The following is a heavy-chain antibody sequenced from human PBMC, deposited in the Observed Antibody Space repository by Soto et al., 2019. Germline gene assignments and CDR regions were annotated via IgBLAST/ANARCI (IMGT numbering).Heavy chain of an antibody. D-gene: IGHD6-19*01. CDR3: ASDSSGWYGDAFDI. CDR2: IWYDGSNK. V-gene: IGHV3-33*01. J-gene: IGHJ3*02. Sequence: QVQLVESGGGVVQPGRSLRLSCAASGFTFSSYGMHWVRQAPGKGLEWVAVIWYDGSNKYYADSVKGRFTISRDNSKNALYLQMNSLRAEDTAVYYCASDSSGWYGDAFDIWCQGTMVTVSS. CDR1: GFTFSSYG.